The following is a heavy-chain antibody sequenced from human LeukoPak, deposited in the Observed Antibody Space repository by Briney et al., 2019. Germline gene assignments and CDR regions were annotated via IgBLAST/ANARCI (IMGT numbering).Heavy chain of an antibody. Sequence: SETLSLTCTVSGGSISSYYWSWIRQPPGKGLEWIGYIYYSGSTNYNPSLKSRVTISVDTSKNQFPLKLSSVTAADTAVYYCASGRHGGPYYFDYWGQGTLVTVSS. CDR2: IYYSGST. CDR3: ASGRHGGPYYFDY. CDR1: GGSISSYY. J-gene: IGHJ4*02. V-gene: IGHV4-59*01. D-gene: IGHD3-3*01.